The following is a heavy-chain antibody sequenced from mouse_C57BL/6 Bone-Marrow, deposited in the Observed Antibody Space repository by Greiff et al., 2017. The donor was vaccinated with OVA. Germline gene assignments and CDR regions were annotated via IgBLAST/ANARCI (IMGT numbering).Heavy chain of an antibody. CDR2: IWSGGST. D-gene: IGHD2-4*01. Sequence: VHLVESGPGLVQPSQSLSITCTVSGFSLTSYGVHWVRQSPGKGLEWLGVIWSGGSTDYNAAFISRLSISKDNSKSQVFFKMNSLQADDTAIYYCARGNYDYFYYAMDYWGQGTSVTVSS. V-gene: IGHV2-2*01. CDR3: ARGNYDYFYYAMDY. J-gene: IGHJ4*01. CDR1: GFSLTSYG.